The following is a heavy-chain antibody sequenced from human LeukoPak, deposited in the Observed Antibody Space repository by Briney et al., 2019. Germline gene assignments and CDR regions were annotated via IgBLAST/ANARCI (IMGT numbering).Heavy chain of an antibody. J-gene: IGHJ4*02. CDR3: ARSAFPPLWFGELLFGGYFDY. CDR2: INPSGGST. V-gene: IGHV1-46*01. D-gene: IGHD3-10*01. Sequence: ASVKVSCKASGYTFTGYYMHWVRQAPGQGLEWMGWINPSGGSTSYAQKFQGRVTMTRDTSTSTVYMELSSLRSADTAVYYCARSAFPPLWFGELLFGGYFDYWGQGTLVTVSS. CDR1: GYTFTGYY.